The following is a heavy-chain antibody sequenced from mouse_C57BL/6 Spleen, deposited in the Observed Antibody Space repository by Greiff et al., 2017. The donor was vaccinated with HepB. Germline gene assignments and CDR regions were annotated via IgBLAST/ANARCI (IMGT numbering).Heavy chain of an antibody. CDR3: ARGDYYGSSYYYAMDY. J-gene: IGHJ4*01. Sequence: VQLQQPGAELVMPGASVKLSCKASGYTFTSYWMHWVKQRPGQGLEWIGEIDPSDSYTNYNQKFKGKSTLTVDKSSSTAYMQLSSLTSEDSAVHYCARGDYYGSSYYYAMDYWGQGTSVTVSS. CDR1: GYTFTSYW. V-gene: IGHV1-69*01. CDR2: IDPSDSYT. D-gene: IGHD1-1*01.